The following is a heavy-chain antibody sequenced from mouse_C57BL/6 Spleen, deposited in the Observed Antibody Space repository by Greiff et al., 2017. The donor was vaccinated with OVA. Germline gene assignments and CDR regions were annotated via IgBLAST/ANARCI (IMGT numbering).Heavy chain of an antibody. V-gene: IGHV1-42*01. Sequence: VQLQQSGPELVKPGASVKISCKASGYSFTGYYMNWVKQSPEKSLEWLGEINPSTGGTTYNQKFKAKATLTVDKSSSTAYMQLKSLTSEDSAVDYCAKDYGSSFGYFDVWGTGTTVTVSS. J-gene: IGHJ1*03. CDR2: INPSTGGT. CDR3: AKDYGSSFGYFDV. D-gene: IGHD1-1*01. CDR1: GYSFTGYY.